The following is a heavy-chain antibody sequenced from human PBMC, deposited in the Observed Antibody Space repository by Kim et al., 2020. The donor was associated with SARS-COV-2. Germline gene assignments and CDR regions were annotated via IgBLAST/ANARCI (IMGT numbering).Heavy chain of an antibody. V-gene: IGHV4-34*01. CDR3: ARGGRVVATHTRTYYVDY. CDR1: GGSFSGYY. D-gene: IGHD5-12*01. Sequence: SETLSLTCAVYGGSFSGYYWSWIRQPPGKGLEWIGEINHSGSTNYNPSLKSRVTISVDTSKNQFSLKLSSVTAADTAVYYCARGGRVVATHTRTYYVDYWGQGTLVTVSS. CDR2: INHSGST. J-gene: IGHJ4*02.